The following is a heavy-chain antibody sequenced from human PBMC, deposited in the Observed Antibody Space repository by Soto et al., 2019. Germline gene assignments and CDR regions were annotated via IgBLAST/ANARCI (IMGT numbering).Heavy chain of an antibody. Sequence: QVQLVQSGAEVKKPGSSVKVSCKVSGGTFSSHSINWVRQAPGQGPEWMGGIIPIFGTENYVQKFQGRVTITADESTSTAYMELCSLTSEDTALYYCSTSVYCSTTRCYYYYGLDVWGQGTTVIVSS. J-gene: IGHJ6*02. CDR2: IIPIFGTE. CDR1: GGTFSSHS. V-gene: IGHV1-69*01. D-gene: IGHD2-2*01. CDR3: STSVYCSTTRCYYYYGLDV.